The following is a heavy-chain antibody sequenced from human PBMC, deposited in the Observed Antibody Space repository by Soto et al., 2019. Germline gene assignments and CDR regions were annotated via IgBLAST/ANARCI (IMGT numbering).Heavy chain of an antibody. V-gene: IGHV4-59*12. CDR2: ISDGGST. CDR1: GGSIYTYY. J-gene: IGHJ4*02. CDR3: ARDRKSTTGTTWLGRGDPDYYFDY. Sequence: SETLSLTCNVSGGSIYTYYWNWIRQSPGKGLEWIGYISDGGSTNYNPSLKSRVTISVDTSKKQFSLKLSSVTAADTAVYYCARDRKSTTGTTWLGRGDPDYYFDYWGQGALVTVSS. D-gene: IGHD1-1*01.